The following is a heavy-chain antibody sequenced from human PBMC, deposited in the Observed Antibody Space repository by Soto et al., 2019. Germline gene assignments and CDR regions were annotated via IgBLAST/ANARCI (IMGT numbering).Heavy chain of an antibody. CDR2: IIPVFGSA. J-gene: IGHJ4*02. CDR1: GGSFSSYA. V-gene: IGHV1-69*01. Sequence: QVQLVQSGAEVKKPGSSVKVSCKASGGSFSSYAISWVRQAPGQGLEWMGGIIPVFGSANYALKFQGRVTIIADESTSTAYMELTSVRSEDKGVYYCATEAAAGKGYWGQGTLVTVSS. D-gene: IGHD6-13*01. CDR3: ATEAAAGKGY.